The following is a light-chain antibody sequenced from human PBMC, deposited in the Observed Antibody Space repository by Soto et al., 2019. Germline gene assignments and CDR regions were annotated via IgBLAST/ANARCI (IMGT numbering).Light chain of an antibody. CDR2: DVS. Sequence: QSALTQPASVSGSPGQSITISCTGTSSDVGGYNYVSWYQQHPGKAPKLMIYDVSNRPSGVSNRFSGSKSGNTASLTISGLQAGGGGYYYCSSYTTTSPLVFGGGPKLPAL. CDR1: SSDVGGYNY. CDR3: SSYTTTSPLV. J-gene: IGLJ2*01. V-gene: IGLV2-14*01.